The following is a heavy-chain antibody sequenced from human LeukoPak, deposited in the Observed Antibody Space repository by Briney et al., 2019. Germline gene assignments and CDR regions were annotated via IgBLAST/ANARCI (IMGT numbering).Heavy chain of an antibody. D-gene: IGHD3-16*02. CDR1: GYTFTSYG. V-gene: IGHV1-18*01. CDR2: ISAYNGNT. CDR3: AREGDYDYVWGSYRLAAFDI. J-gene: IGHJ3*02. Sequence: ASVKVSCKASGYTFTSYGISWVRQAPGQGLEWMGWISAYNGNTNYAQKLQGRVTMTTDTSTSTAYMELRSLRSDDTAVYYCAREGDYDYVWGSYRLAAFDIWGQGTMVTVSS.